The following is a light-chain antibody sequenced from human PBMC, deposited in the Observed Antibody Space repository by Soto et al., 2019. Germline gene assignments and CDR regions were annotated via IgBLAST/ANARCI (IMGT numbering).Light chain of an antibody. CDR2: DAS. CDR3: QQRSSWHLT. Sequence: EIVLTQSPATLSLSPGERATLSCRASHIVVDFLDWLQQKPGQAPRLLIYDASKRAAGIPYRFSCSGSETHFTLTISSLEPEDFDVYYCQQRSSWHLTFGTGTKVEI. J-gene: IGKJ4*01. CDR1: HIVVDF. V-gene: IGKV3-11*01.